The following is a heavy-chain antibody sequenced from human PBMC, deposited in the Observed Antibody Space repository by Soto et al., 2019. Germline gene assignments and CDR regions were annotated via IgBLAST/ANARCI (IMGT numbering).Heavy chain of an antibody. CDR3: ALSEKGITFGGPRGGLYNWFDP. CDR1: GFTFSSYS. V-gene: IGHV3-21*01. CDR2: ISSSSSYI. D-gene: IGHD3-16*01. Sequence: GGSLRLSCAASGFTFSSYSMNWVRQAPGKGLEWVSSISSSSSYIYYADSVKGRFTISRDNAKNSLYLQMNSLRAEDTAVYYCALSEKGITFGGPRGGLYNWFDPWGQGTLVTVSS. J-gene: IGHJ5*02.